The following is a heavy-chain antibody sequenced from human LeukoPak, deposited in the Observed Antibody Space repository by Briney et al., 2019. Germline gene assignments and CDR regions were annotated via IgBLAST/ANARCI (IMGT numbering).Heavy chain of an antibody. CDR3: AKASGCSSTSCWAY. J-gene: IGHJ4*02. D-gene: IGHD2-2*01. CDR1: GLTFSRYE. CDR2: ISSSGSTI. Sequence: GRCLRLSCAASGLTFSRYEANWVRQTPGKGLGRGSCISSSGSTIYYPDSVKGRFTISRDNSKNTLYLQMNSLRAEDTAVYYCAKASGCSSTSCWAYWGQGTLVTVSS. V-gene: IGHV3-48*03.